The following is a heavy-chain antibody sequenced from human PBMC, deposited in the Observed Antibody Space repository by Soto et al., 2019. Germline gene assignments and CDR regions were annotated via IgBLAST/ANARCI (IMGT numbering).Heavy chain of an antibody. Sequence: PSETLSLTCSVSGASISIRDYSWGWIRPTPGKGLEWIGNIDYNGVTYYNPSLKSRVTVSKDTSKNQFSLKVASVTAADTAIYYCGRVMIGTSRHTASDHWGQGTQITVSS. CDR2: IDYNGVT. CDR3: GRVMIGTSRHTASDH. V-gene: IGHV4-39*01. D-gene: IGHD2-2*01. J-gene: IGHJ4*02. CDR1: GASISIRDYS.